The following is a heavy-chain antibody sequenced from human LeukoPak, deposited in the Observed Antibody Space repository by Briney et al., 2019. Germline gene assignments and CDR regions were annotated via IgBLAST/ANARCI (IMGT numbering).Heavy chain of an antibody. CDR3: ARWACSGGSCYSVRFDP. CDR1: GGSISSYY. CDR2: IYTSGST. D-gene: IGHD2-15*01. J-gene: IGHJ5*02. Sequence: SETLSLTCTVSGGSISSYYWSWIRQPAGKGLEWIGRIYTSGSTNYNPSLKSRVTMSVDTSKNQFSLKLSSVTAADTAVYYCARWACSGGSCYSVRFDPWGQGTLVTVSS. V-gene: IGHV4-4*07.